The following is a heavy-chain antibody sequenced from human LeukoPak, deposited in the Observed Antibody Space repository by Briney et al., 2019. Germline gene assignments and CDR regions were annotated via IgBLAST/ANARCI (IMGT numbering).Heavy chain of an antibody. CDR3: AKIPRYSGTYDAFDI. D-gene: IGHD1-26*01. V-gene: IGHV3-23*01. CDR2: ISGSGGST. CDR1: GFTFSSYA. J-gene: IGHJ3*02. Sequence: PGGSLRLSWAASGFTFSSYAMSWVRQAPGKGLEWVSAISGSGGSTYYADSVKGRFTISRDNSKNTLYLQMNSLRAEDTAVYYCAKIPRYSGTYDAFDIWGQGTMVTVSS.